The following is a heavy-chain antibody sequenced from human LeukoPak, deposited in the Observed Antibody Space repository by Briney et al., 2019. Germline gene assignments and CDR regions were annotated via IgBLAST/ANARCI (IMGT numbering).Heavy chain of an antibody. CDR2: IKQDGSEK. V-gene: IGHV3-7*01. CDR3: AAQSGYYDFWSGYSPRPFDY. CDR1: GFTFSSYW. D-gene: IGHD3-3*01. Sequence: RGSLRLSCAASGFTFSSYWMSWVRQAPGKGLEWVANIKQDGSEKYYVDSVKGRFTISRDNAKNSLYLQMNSLRAEDTAVYYCAAQSGYYDFWSGYSPRPFDYWGQGTLVTVSS. J-gene: IGHJ4*02.